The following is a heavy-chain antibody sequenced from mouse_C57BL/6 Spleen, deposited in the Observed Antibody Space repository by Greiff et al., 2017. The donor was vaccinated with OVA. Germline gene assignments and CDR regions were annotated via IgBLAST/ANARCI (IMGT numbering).Heavy chain of an antibody. J-gene: IGHJ4*01. D-gene: IGHD2-5*01. CDR2: ISPNYGTT. CDR3: ASVYSNTRAMDS. Sequence: LKESGPELVKPGASVQISCKASGYSFTDYNMNWVKQSNGKSLEWIGVISPNYGTTSSNQKFKSKATLTVEQSSSTAYKQHNSLTSEYSAVYYCASVYSNTRAMDSWGQGTSVTASS. V-gene: IGHV1-39*01. CDR1: GYSFTDYN.